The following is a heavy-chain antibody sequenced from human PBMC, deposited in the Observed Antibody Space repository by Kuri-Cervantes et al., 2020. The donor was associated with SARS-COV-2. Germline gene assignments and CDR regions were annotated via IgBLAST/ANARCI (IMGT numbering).Heavy chain of an antibody. Sequence: GESLKISCAASGFTFSSYDMHWVRQATGKGLEWVSAIGTAGDTYYPGSVKGRFTISRENAKNSLYLQMNSLTADDTAVYYCAKEGEGYYFGSWGQGTLVTVSS. D-gene: IGHD3-16*01. CDR2: IGTAGDT. V-gene: IGHV3-13*04. CDR3: AKEGEGYYFGS. J-gene: IGHJ4*02. CDR1: GFTFSSYD.